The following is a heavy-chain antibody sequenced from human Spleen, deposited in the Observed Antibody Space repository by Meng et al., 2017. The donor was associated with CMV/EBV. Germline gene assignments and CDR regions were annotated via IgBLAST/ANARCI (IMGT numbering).Heavy chain of an antibody. Sequence: SGGTFSNYGVNCVRQAPGQGLEWMGGIIPIFGTANYAQKFQGRVTITTDDSTTTAYMELSSLRSDDTAVYYCAREGVVGTTIYFDYWGQGTLVTVSS. CDR3: AREGVVGTTIYFDY. CDR1: GGTFSNYG. J-gene: IGHJ4*02. CDR2: IIPIFGTA. V-gene: IGHV1-69*05. D-gene: IGHD1-1*01.